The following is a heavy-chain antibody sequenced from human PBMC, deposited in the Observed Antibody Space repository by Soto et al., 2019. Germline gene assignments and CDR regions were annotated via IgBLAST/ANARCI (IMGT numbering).Heavy chain of an antibody. V-gene: IGHV3-9*01. CDR3: AKDKGGTPYYIDS. J-gene: IGHJ4*02. CDR1: GFNFGNYD. Sequence: VLLVESGGGLGQPGRSLRLSCAVSGFNFGNYDMHWVRQAPGKGLEWVAAINWNSDKVAYAGSVLGRFTIFRDSAKNSLHLQMNDLTTEDTALYYCAKDKGGTPYYIDSWGQGILVTVSS. D-gene: IGHD6-25*01. CDR2: INWNSDKV.